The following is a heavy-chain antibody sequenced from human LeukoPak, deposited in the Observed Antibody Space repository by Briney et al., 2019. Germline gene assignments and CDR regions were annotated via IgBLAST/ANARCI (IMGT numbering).Heavy chain of an antibody. CDR2: ISGSGGST. D-gene: IGHD6-19*01. Sequence: GGSLRLSCAASGFTFSSYAMSWVRQAPGKGLEWVSAISGSGGSTYYADSVKGRFTISRDNSKNSLYLQMNSLRAEDMAVYYCARGIVVAGRFDYWGQGTLVTVSS. CDR3: ARGIVVAGRFDY. V-gene: IGHV3-23*01. J-gene: IGHJ4*02. CDR1: GFTFSSYA.